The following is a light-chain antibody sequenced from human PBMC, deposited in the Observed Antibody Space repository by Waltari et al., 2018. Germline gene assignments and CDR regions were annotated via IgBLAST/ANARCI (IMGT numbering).Light chain of an antibody. V-gene: IGKV3-11*01. CDR2: DAS. Sequence: EIVLTQSPATLSLSPGERATLSCRASQSIGSYLAWYQQKPGLAPRLLIYDASNRATGIPARFSGSGSGTDFTLNISSLEPEDFAVYYCQHRSNWPPSFGQGTKVEIE. CDR3: QHRSNWPPS. J-gene: IGKJ2*01. CDR1: QSIGSY.